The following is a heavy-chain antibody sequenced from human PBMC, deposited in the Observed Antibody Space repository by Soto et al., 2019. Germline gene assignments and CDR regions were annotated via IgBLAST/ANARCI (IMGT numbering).Heavy chain of an antibody. J-gene: IGHJ4*02. D-gene: IGHD3-22*01. CDR1: GGSFSGYY. V-gene: IGHV4-34*01. CDR2: INHSGST. CDR3: ARNMIAVAIPIGYYFDY. Sequence: PSETLSLTCAVYGGSFSGYYWSWIRQPPGKGLEWIGEINHSGSTNYNPSLKSRVTISVDTSKNQFSLKLSSVTAADTAVYYCARNMIAVAIPIGYYFDYWGKGTLVTVSS.